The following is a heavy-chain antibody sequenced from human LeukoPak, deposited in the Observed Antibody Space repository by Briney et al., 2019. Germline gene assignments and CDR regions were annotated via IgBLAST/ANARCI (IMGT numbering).Heavy chain of an antibody. CDR3: ARASPLLSLFDY. CDR2: INTNTGNP. V-gene: IGHV7-4-1*02. CDR1: GYTFTSYA. Sequence: GASVKVSCMASGYTFTSYAMNWVRQAPGQGLEWMGWINTNTGNPKYAQGLTGRVVFSLDTSVSTAYLQISSVKAEDTAVYYCARASPLLSLFDYWGRETLVTLS. D-gene: IGHD3-16*01. J-gene: IGHJ4*02.